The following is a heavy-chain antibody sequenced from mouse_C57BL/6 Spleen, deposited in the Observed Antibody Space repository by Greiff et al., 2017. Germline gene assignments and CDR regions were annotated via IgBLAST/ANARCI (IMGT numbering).Heavy chain of an antibody. CDR2: IYPRSGNT. Sequence: VKLQESGAELARPGASVKLSCKASGYTFTSYGISWVKQRTGQGLEWIGEIYPRSGNTYYNEKFKGKATLTADKSSSTAYMELRSLTSEDSAVYFCAREGDYYGSLYYFDYWGQGTTLTVSS. D-gene: IGHD1-1*01. CDR1: GYTFTSYG. J-gene: IGHJ2*01. CDR3: AREGDYYGSLYYFDY. V-gene: IGHV1-81*01.